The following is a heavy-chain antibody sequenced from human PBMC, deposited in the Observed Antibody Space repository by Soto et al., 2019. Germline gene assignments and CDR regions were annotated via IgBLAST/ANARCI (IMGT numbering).Heavy chain of an antibody. J-gene: IGHJ4*02. CDR1: GNIFPSYI. CDR2: IFGGNGNT. V-gene: IGHV1-3*01. Sequence: VKVSCKTSGNIFPSYIIHWVRRAPVQSLEWMGWIFGGNGNTKYSQKFQDRFTITRDTPASTVYMELNSLTSEDTAVYYCARGLGVALNTPLGYWGQGTQVNVSS. D-gene: IGHD6-19*01. CDR3: ARGLGVALNTPLGY.